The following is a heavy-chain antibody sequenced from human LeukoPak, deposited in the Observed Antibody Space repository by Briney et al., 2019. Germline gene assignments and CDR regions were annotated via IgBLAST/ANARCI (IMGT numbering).Heavy chain of an antibody. D-gene: IGHD4-23*01. V-gene: IGHV3-21*01. CDR2: ISSSTTYI. CDR1: GFTFSSFS. J-gene: IGHJ4*02. CDR3: ARGEPGFGGLPTVLDN. Sequence: GSLRLSCAASGFTFSSFSMNWVRQAPGKGLEWVSSISSSTTYIYYADSVKGRFTISRDNAKDSLYLQMNSLRAEDTAVYYCARGEPGFGGLPTVLDNWGQGTLVTVSS.